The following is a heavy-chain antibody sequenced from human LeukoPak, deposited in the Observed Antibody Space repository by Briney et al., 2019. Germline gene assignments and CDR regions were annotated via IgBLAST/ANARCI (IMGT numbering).Heavy chain of an antibody. CDR2: IRSKAYGGTT. V-gene: IGHV3-49*04. CDR3: TRDLNPYNSNIPHNYY. J-gene: IGHJ4*02. D-gene: IGHD1-20*01. Sequence: GGSLRLSCTTSGFTFDDYTMNWVRQAPGKGLEWVGFIRSKAYGGTTEYAASVKGRFTISRDDSKSIAYLQMNSLKTEDTAVYYCTRDLNPYNSNIPHNYYWGQGTLVTVSS. CDR1: GFTFDDYT.